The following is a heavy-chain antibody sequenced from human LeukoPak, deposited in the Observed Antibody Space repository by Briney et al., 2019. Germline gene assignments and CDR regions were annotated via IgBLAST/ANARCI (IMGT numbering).Heavy chain of an antibody. J-gene: IGHJ4*02. V-gene: IGHV4-34*01. D-gene: IGHD6-13*01. CDR2: INHSGST. CDR3: ARGGQFSGYSSSWYRFDY. Sequence: PGGSLRLSCAASGFTFSDCYMSWIRQPPGKGLEWIGEINHSGSTNYNPSLKSRVTISVDTSKNQFSLKLSSVTAADTAVYYCARGGQFSGYSSSWYRFDYWGQGTLVTVSS. CDR1: GFTFSDCY.